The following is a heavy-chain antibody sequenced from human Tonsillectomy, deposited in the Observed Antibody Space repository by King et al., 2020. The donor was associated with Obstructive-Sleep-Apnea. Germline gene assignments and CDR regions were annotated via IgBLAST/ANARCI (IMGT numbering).Heavy chain of an antibody. D-gene: IGHD6-13*01. V-gene: IGHV3-30*04. Sequence: VQLVESGGGVVQPGRSLRLSCVGSGFTFSGYAMDWVRQAPGKGLEWVALISYDGNTEYYADSVKGRFTISRDNSKSTLYLQMNSLRADDTAVYFCAKDPGRLSIAPAVDYYYGMDVWGHGTTVIVSS. J-gene: IGHJ6*02. CDR2: ISYDGNTE. CDR3: AKDPGRLSIAPAVDYYYGMDV. CDR1: GFTFSGYA.